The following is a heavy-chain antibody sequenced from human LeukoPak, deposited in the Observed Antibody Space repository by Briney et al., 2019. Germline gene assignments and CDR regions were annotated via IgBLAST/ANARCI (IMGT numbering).Heavy chain of an antibody. J-gene: IGHJ3*02. CDR3: SRDANYYDSSRHYFDAFDI. CDR2: IRGDGSVK. Sequence: GGSLRLSCAASGFTLSKYWMTWVRQAPGKGLEWVANIRGDGSVKYFLDSVKGRFTTSRDNAKNSLSLEMSNLRAEDTAVYYCSRDANYYDSSRHYFDAFDIWGQGTMVTVSS. V-gene: IGHV3-7*01. D-gene: IGHD3-22*01. CDR1: GFTLSKYW.